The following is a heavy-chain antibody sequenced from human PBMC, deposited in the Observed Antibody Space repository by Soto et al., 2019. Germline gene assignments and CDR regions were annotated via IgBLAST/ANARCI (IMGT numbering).Heavy chain of an antibody. CDR1: GTIFSSYT. CDR2: IIPILGET. D-gene: IGHD3-16*01. CDR3: ARGLGGRMDD. Sequence: QVQLVQSGAEVKKPGSWVRVSCKASGTIFSSYTISWVRQAPGQGLEWMGRIIPILGETNSAQKFQGRVTLTADKSTNTAYMELNSLRLEDTAVYYCARGLGGRMDDWGQGTTVTVSS. J-gene: IGHJ6*02. V-gene: IGHV1-69*08.